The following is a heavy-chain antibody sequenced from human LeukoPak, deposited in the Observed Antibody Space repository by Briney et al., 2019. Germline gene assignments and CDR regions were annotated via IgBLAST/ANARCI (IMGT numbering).Heavy chain of an antibody. V-gene: IGHV4-39*01. J-gene: IGHJ4*02. CDR1: GGSISSSSYY. CDR3: ARQGIAAAAPGGY. CDR2: IYYSGST. Sequence: SETLSLTCTVSGGSISSSSYYWGWIRQPPGKGLEWIGSIYYSGSTYYNPSLKSRVTISVDTSKNQFSLKLSSVTAADTAVYYCARQGIAAAAPGGYWGQGTLVTVSS. D-gene: IGHD6-13*01.